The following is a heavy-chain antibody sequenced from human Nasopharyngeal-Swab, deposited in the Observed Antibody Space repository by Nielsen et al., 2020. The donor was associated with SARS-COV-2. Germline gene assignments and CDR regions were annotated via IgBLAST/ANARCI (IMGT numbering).Heavy chain of an antibody. CDR2: INHSGST. V-gene: IGHV4-34*01. CDR3: ARGRYSSSWYGLIWYFDL. CDR1: GGFFSGYY. D-gene: IGHD6-13*01. Sequence: SETLSLTCAVYGGFFSGYYWRWIRQPPGKGLEGIGEINHSGSTNYNTSLKSRVTISVDTSKNQFSLKLSSVTAADTAVYYCARGRYSSSWYGLIWYFDLWGRGTLVTVSS. J-gene: IGHJ2*01.